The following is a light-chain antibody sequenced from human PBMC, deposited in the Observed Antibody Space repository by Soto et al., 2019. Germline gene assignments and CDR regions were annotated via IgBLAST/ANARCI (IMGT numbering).Light chain of an antibody. Sequence: EIVLTQSPATLSLSPGQRATLSCRASQSVKTFLVWYQHRPGQAPRVLIYDASHRASGIPARFSGTGSETDFTLTISGLQSEDSAVYFCQQYNNWPFSFGQGTRLEIK. J-gene: IGKJ5*01. CDR1: QSVKTF. CDR2: DAS. V-gene: IGKV3-11*01. CDR3: QQYNNWPFS.